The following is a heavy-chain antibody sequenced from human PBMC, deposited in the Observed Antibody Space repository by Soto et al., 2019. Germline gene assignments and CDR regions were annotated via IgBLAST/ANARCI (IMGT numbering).Heavy chain of an antibody. D-gene: IGHD6-13*01. CDR2: ISSNSAYI. CDR1: GFTFRSFT. V-gene: IGHV3-21*01. J-gene: IGHJ5*02. CDR3: TRDASRDSSARGWFDP. Sequence: GGSLRLSCAASGFTFRSFTMNWVRQAQGKGLEWVSTISSNSAYIYYTDALRGRFTISRDNAKNSLHLQMNSLRAEDTAVYYCTRDASRDSSARGWFDPWGPGTLVTVSS.